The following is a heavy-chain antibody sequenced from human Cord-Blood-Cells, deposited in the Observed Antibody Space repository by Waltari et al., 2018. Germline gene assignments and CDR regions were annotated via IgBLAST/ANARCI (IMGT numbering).Heavy chain of an antibody. V-gene: IGHV4-4*02. D-gene: IGHD1-26*01. CDR2: IYHSGST. Sequence: QVQLQASGPGLVKPSGTLSLTCAVSGGSISSSNWWSWVRQPPGKGLEWIGEIYHSGSTNYNPSLKSRVTISVDKSKNQFSLKRSSVTAADTAVYYCARDGSPGTKGPGIVGARNAFDIWGQGTMVTVSS. J-gene: IGHJ3*02. CDR3: ARDGSPGTKGPGIVGARNAFDI. CDR1: GGSISSSNW.